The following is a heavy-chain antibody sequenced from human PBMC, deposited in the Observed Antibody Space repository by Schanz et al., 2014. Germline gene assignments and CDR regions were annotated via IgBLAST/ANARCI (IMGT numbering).Heavy chain of an antibody. D-gene: IGHD6-6*01. V-gene: IGHV3-11*01. CDR3: ARPPPPYSSSPYYWYYGMDV. CDR1: GFTFSDYY. Sequence: QVQLVESGGGLVKPGGSLRLSCAASGFTFSDYYMNWIRQAPGKGLEWVSYISNSGYTIYYADSVKGRFTISRDNAKNSLFLQRTSRRAEDPAVYYCARPPPPYSSSPYYWYYGMDVWGQGTTVTVSS. CDR2: ISNSGYTI. J-gene: IGHJ6*02.